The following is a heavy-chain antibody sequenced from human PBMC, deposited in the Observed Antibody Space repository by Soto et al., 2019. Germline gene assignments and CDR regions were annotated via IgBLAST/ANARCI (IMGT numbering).Heavy chain of an antibody. D-gene: IGHD2-8*02. J-gene: IGHJ4*02. Sequence: GGSLRLSCAASGFTLTDYGMHWVRQAPGKGLEWVAVISPDGGNKYYGDSMKGRFTIARDTAKNTLYLQMDSLRADDTAVYYCARDTGGNYRRADQLHYFDYWGQGTLVTVSS. V-gene: IGHV3-33*05. CDR1: GFTLTDYG. CDR2: ISPDGGNK. CDR3: ARDTGGNYRRADQLHYFDY.